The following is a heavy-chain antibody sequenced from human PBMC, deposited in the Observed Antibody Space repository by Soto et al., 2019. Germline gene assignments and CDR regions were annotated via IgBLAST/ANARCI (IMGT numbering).Heavy chain of an antibody. CDR1: GFTFSSYA. V-gene: IGHV3-23*01. Sequence: PGGSLRLSCAASGFTFSSYAMSWVRQAPGKGLEWVSAISGSGGSTYYADTVKGRFTISRDNAKNTLYLQMNSLRAEDTAVYYCAREVPDYYGSELEYYYYYYMDVWGKGTTVTVSS. CDR2: ISGSGGST. CDR3: AREVPDYYGSELEYYYYYYMDV. D-gene: IGHD3-10*01. J-gene: IGHJ6*03.